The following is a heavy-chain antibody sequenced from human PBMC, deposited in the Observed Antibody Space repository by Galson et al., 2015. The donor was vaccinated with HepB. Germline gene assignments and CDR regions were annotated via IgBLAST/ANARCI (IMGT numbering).Heavy chain of an antibody. CDR3: TRDNDVADFDY. D-gene: IGHD2-8*01. CDR2: ISSSSSYI. CDR1: GFTFSSYS. Sequence: SLRLSCAASGFTFSSYSMNWVRQAPGKGLEWVSSISSSSSYIYYADSVKGRFTISRDNAKNSLYLQMNSLSAEDTAVYYCTRDNDVADFDYWGQGTLVTVSS. J-gene: IGHJ4*02. V-gene: IGHV3-21*01.